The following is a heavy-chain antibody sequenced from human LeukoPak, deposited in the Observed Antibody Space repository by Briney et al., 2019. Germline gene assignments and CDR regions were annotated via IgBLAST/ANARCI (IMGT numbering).Heavy chain of an antibody. V-gene: IGHV3-30*02. J-gene: IGHJ4*02. Sequence: PGGSLRLSCAASGFSFSSYGMHWVRQAPGKGLEWVAFIRYDGSKKYYADSVKGRFTISRDNSKNTLYLQMNSLRAEDTAVYYCAKDASDYGDYYFDYWGQGTLVTVSS. CDR2: IRYDGSKK. D-gene: IGHD4-17*01. CDR1: GFSFSSYG. CDR3: AKDASDYGDYYFDY.